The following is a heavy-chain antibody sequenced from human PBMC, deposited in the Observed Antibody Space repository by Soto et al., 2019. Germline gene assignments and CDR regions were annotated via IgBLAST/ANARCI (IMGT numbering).Heavy chain of an antibody. CDR2: ISGSGGST. D-gene: IGHD1-26*01. V-gene: IGHV3-23*01. CDR3: AKRGSGSQFDY. Sequence: EVQLLESGGGLVQPGGSLRLSCAASGFTFSSYAMSWFRQAPGKGLERASVISGSGGSTYYADSVKGRFTISRDNSKNTLYLQMNSLRAEDTAVYYCAKRGSGSQFDYWGQGTLVTVSS. CDR1: GFTFSSYA. J-gene: IGHJ4*02.